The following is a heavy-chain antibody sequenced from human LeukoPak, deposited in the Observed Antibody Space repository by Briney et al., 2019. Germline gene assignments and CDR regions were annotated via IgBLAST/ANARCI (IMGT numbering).Heavy chain of an antibody. J-gene: IGHJ4*02. CDR2: INSDGSST. CDR3: ARQILGAAGIDY. V-gene: IGHV3-74*01. Sequence: GGSLRLSCAASGFTFSSYWMHWVRQAPGTGLVWVSRINSDGSSTSYADSVKGRFTISRDNAKNTLYLQMNSLRAEDMAVYYCARQILGAAGIDYWGQGTLVTVSS. CDR1: GFTFSSYW. D-gene: IGHD6-13*01.